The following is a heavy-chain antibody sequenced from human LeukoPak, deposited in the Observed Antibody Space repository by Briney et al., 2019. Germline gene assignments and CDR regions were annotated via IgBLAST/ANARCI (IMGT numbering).Heavy chain of an antibody. Sequence: GGSLRLSCAASGFIFNNYGLVWVRQAPGKGLEWVSAISNDGGGTTYADFVKGRFSVSRDNSKNKLFLQMNSLRGEDTARYYCAKGSSGYFFDLWGQGTLVSVSS. J-gene: IGHJ4*02. CDR1: GFIFNNYG. V-gene: IGHV3-23*01. CDR3: AKGSSGYFFDL. D-gene: IGHD3-22*01. CDR2: ISNDGGGT.